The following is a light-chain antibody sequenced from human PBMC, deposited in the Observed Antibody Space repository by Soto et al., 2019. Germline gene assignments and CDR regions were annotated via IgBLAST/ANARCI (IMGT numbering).Light chain of an antibody. CDR1: QSISSW. V-gene: IGKV1-5*03. Sequence: DIQMTQSPSTLSASVGDRVTITCRASQSISSWLAWYQQKPGKAPKVLIYKASSLERGVPSRFSGSGSGTEFTLTITSLQPEYFATYYCLLHKGYVWTFGQGTKVDIK. CDR2: KAS. CDR3: LLHKGYVWT. J-gene: IGKJ1*01.